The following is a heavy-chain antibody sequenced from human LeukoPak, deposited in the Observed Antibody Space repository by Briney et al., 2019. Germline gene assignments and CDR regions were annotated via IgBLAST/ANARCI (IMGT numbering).Heavy chain of an antibody. CDR2: INPNSGGT. CDR3: ARDYCSGGSCYYYYYMDV. D-gene: IGHD2-15*01. J-gene: IGHJ6*03. V-gene: IGHV1-2*02. Sequence: ASVKVSCKASGYTLTGYYMHWVRQAPGQGLEWMGWINPNSGGTNYAQKFQGRVTMTRDTSISTAYMELSRLRSDDTAVYYCARDYCSGGSCYYYYYMDVWGKGTTVTVSS. CDR1: GYTLTGYY.